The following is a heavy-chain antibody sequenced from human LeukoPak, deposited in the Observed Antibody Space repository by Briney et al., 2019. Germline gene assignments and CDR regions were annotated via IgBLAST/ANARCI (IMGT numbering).Heavy chain of an antibody. V-gene: IGHV1-2*02. Sequence: ASVKVSCKASGYTFTGYYIHWVRQAPGQGLEWMGLINPNSGGTNYAQKFQGGVTMTRDTSIRAAYMELRRLRSDGTSVYYCARVSGLLFDFVYWGEGTLVTVSS. J-gene: IGHJ4*02. D-gene: IGHD2-21*02. CDR1: GYTFTGYY. CDR3: ARVSGLLFDFVY. CDR2: INPNSGGT.